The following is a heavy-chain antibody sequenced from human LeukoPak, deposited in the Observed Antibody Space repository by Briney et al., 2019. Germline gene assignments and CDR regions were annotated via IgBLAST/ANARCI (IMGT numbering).Heavy chain of an antibody. D-gene: IGHD3-3*01. J-gene: IGHJ6*02. V-gene: IGHV1-8*01. CDR1: GYTFTSYD. CDR2: MNSNSGNT. Sequence: ASVKVSCKASGYTFTSYDINWVRQATGQGLECMGWMNSNSGNTGYAQKFQGRVTMTRNTSISTAYMELSSLRSEDTAVYYCARGLPSGYYDFWSGYYDYYYDMDVWGQGTTVTVSS. CDR3: ARGLPSGYYDFWSGYYDYYYDMDV.